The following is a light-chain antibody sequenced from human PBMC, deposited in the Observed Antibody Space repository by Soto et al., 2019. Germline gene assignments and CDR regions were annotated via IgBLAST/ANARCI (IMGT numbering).Light chain of an antibody. CDR3: QQYVSSPWA. CDR2: GAS. V-gene: IGKV3-20*01. CDR1: QRVTNSF. J-gene: IGKJ1*01. Sequence: EIVLAQSPGTLSLSPVERATLSCRASQRVTNSFLAWYQQKPGQAPRLLIYGASRRATGIPDRFTGSGSGTYFTLTRSRLEPEDLAVYYCQQYVSSPWAFGQGTKVEI.